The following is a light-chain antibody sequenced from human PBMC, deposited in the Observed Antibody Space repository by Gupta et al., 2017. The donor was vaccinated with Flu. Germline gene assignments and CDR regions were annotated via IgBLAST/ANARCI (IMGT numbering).Light chain of an antibody. CDR1: SSDVGAYNS. J-gene: IGLJ3*02. CDR2: DVS. CDR3: SAVGSSSTLV. V-gene: IGLV2-14*01. Sequence: SALTQPASVSGSPGQSITISCTGTSSDVGAYNSVSWYQHHPGKAPKLMIYDVSNRPSGVASRFSGSKSGNTASLTISGRKEEDEADYYCSAVGSSSTLVFGGGTKLTVL.